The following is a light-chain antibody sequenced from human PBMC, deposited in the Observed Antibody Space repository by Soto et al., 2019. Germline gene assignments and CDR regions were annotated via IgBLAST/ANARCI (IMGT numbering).Light chain of an antibody. Sequence: DIHLTQSPSTLSASVGDRVTITCRASQTVSHWLAWYQQKPGKAPKLLIYAASSLQSGVPSRFSGSGSGTDSTLTISSLQPEDFATYYCQQSYSTLSLTFGGGTKVDIK. CDR1: QTVSHW. J-gene: IGKJ4*01. V-gene: IGKV1-39*01. CDR3: QQSYSTLSLT. CDR2: AAS.